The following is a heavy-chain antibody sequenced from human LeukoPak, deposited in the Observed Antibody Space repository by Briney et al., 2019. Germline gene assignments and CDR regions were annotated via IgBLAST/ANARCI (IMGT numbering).Heavy chain of an antibody. CDR3: ARDRSLGIIDY. Sequence: PSETLSLTCIVSGDSISSHYWSWIRQPPGKGLEWIGYIYYSGSTNYNPSLKSRVTISVDASKNHLSLRLPSVTAADTSVYYCARDRSLGIIDYWGQGTLVTVSS. J-gene: IGHJ4*02. V-gene: IGHV4-59*11. D-gene: IGHD3-16*01. CDR2: IYYSGST. CDR1: GDSISSHY.